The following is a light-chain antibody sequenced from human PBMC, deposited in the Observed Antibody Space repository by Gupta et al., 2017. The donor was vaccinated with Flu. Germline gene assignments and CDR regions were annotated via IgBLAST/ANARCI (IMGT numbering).Light chain of an antibody. V-gene: IGKV3D-15*01. CDR3: QEENKRHPSFS. J-gene: IGKJ4*01. CDR1: QHIERK. CDR2: GAS. Sequence: LSLSPGDTATLSCRARQHIERKLAWYENKPRQAPRLLIYGASRRPNGVRANFSGSVVGTDANLTITSRQPEDFEVYYCQEENKRHPSFSFGGGTMVEIK.